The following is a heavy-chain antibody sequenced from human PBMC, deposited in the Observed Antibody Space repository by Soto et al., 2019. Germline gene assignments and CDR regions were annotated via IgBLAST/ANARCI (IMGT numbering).Heavy chain of an antibody. CDR1: GGSISSGAHY. Sequence: QVQLQESGPGLVKPSQTLSLTCTVSGGSISSGAHYWTWIRQHPGKGLEWIGYITYIGSTYYNPSLKSRVTISVDTSKNQFSLKLSTVTAADTAVYYCARESGGSLFGSYYDDWGQGTLVTVSS. V-gene: IGHV4-31*03. CDR3: ARESGGSLFGSYYDD. J-gene: IGHJ4*02. D-gene: IGHD3-3*01. CDR2: ITYIGST.